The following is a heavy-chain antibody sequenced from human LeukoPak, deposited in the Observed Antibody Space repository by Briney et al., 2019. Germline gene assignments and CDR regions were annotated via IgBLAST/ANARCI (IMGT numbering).Heavy chain of an antibody. CDR3: AKDHRPYYDSSGYYDY. CDR1: GFTFDDYA. CDR2: ISWNSGII. Sequence: GGSLRLSCAASGFTFDDYAMHWVRQVPGKGLEWVSVISWNSGIIGYADSVKGRFTISRDNAKNSLYLQMNSLRAEDMALYYCAKDHRPYYDSSGYYDYWGQGTLVTVSS. D-gene: IGHD3-22*01. V-gene: IGHV3-9*03. J-gene: IGHJ4*02.